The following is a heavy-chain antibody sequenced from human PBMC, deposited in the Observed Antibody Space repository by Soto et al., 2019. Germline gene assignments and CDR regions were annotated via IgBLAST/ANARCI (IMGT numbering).Heavy chain of an antibody. Sequence: EVQLLESGGGLVQPGGSLRLSCAASGFTFSSYAMSWVRQAPGKGLEWVSAISGSGGSTYYADSVKGRFTISRDNSKNTLYLQMNSLRAEDTAVYYCARSGRWLQFLFDYWGQGTLVTVSS. V-gene: IGHV3-23*01. CDR1: GFTFSSYA. CDR3: ARSGRWLQFLFDY. CDR2: ISGSGGST. D-gene: IGHD5-12*01. J-gene: IGHJ4*02.